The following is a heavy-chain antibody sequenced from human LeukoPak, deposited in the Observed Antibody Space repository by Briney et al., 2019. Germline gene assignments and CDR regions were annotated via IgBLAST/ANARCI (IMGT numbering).Heavy chain of an antibody. V-gene: IGHV4-4*07. Sequence: SETLSLICTVSGGSISSYYWSWIRQPAGKGLEWIGRISASGSTNYAPSLRSRVTMSVDTSKNQFSLKLNSVTAADTAVYYCATDISWFDPWGRGTLVTVSS. CDR1: GGSISSYY. CDR2: ISASGST. CDR3: ATDISWFDP. J-gene: IGHJ5*02.